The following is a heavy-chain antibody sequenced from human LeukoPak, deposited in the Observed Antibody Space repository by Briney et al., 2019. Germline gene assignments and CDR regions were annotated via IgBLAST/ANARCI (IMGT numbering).Heavy chain of an antibody. V-gene: IGHV4-59*01. Sequence: PSETLSLTCTVSGGSISSYYWSWIRQPPGKGLEWIGYIYYSGSTNYNPSLKSRVTISVDTSKNQFSLKLSSVTAADTAVYYCARDKVVPAAPFDYWGQGTLVTVSS. J-gene: IGHJ4*02. CDR2: IYYSGST. CDR1: GGSISSYY. D-gene: IGHD2-2*01. CDR3: ARDKVVPAAPFDY.